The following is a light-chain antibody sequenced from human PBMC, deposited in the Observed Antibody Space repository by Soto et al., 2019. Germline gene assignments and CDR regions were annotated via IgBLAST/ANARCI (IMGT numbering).Light chain of an antibody. Sequence: DIQMTKSPSSFSASVGDRVTITCRASHDVSSWLAWYQQKPGKAPRLLIYGASTLQSGVPSRFSGSGSGTDFTLTISSLQPEDFATYYCQQANSPYSFGQGTKLEIK. CDR3: QQANSPYS. CDR1: HDVSSW. V-gene: IGKV1-12*01. CDR2: GAS. J-gene: IGKJ2*03.